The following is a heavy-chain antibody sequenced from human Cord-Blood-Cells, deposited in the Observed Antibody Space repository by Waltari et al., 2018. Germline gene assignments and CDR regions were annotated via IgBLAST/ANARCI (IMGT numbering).Heavy chain of an antibody. J-gene: IGHJ4*02. CDR3: ATNTPPYDSSGYYFDY. CDR2: FDPEDGET. V-gene: IGHV1-24*01. CDR1: GYTLTELS. Sequence: QVQLVQSGAEVKKPGASVKVSCKVSGYTLTELSMHWVRQAPGKGLEWMGGFDPEDGETIYAQKVQGRVTMTEDTSTDTAYLELSSLRSEDTAVYYCATNTPPYDSSGYYFDYWGQGTLVTVSS. D-gene: IGHD3-22*01.